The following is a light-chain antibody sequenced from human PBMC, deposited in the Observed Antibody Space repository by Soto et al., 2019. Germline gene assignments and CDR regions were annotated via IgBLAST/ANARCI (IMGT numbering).Light chain of an antibody. CDR1: ETISSNY. V-gene: IGKV3-20*01. J-gene: IGKJ2*01. Sequence: EIVLTQFPGTLPLSPGDRATLSCRASETISSNYLAWYQQKPGQAPRLLIYGASSKATGIPDRFSGSGSGTDFTLTISRLEPEDFAVYYCQRYSDSPPYTFGPGTKLEI. CDR3: QRYSDSPPYT. CDR2: GAS.